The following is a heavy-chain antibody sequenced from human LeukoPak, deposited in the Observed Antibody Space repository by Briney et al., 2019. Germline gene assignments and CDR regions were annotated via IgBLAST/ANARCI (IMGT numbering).Heavy chain of an antibody. V-gene: IGHV1-8*01. Sequence: ASVKVSCKASGYTFTSYDINWVRHATGQGLEWMGWMKPNSGNTGYAQKFQGRVTMTRNTSISTAYMELSSLRSEDTAVYYCARVKSRVWFGEPYRLYFDYWGQGTLVTVSS. CDR2: MKPNSGNT. CDR1: GYTFTSYD. J-gene: IGHJ4*02. CDR3: ARVKSRVWFGEPYRLYFDY. D-gene: IGHD3-10*01.